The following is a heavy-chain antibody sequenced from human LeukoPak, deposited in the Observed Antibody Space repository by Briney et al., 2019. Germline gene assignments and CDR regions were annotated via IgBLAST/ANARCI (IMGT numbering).Heavy chain of an antibody. CDR1: GGSFSGYY. CDR2: INHSGST. Sequence: SSETLSLTCAVYGGSFSGYYWSWIRQPPGKGLEWIGEINHSGSTNYNPSLKSRVTISVDTSKNQFSLKLSSVTAADTAVYYCARGHRKCFGYWGQGTLVTVSS. CDR3: ARGHRKCFGY. V-gene: IGHV4-34*01. J-gene: IGHJ4*02.